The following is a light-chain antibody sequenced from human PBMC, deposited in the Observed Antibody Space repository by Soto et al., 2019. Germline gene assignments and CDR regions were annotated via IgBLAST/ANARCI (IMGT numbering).Light chain of an antibody. V-gene: IGKV1-27*01. CDR2: SAS. CDR3: QKYDSGPLT. J-gene: IGKJ4*01. Sequence: DIQMTQSPSSLSASVGDRVTITCQASQDIGPYLAWYQQKSGRVPELLIYSASTLQSGVPSRFSGSGSGADFSLTISGLQPEDAATYYCQKYDSGPLTFGGGTKVEI. CDR1: QDIGPY.